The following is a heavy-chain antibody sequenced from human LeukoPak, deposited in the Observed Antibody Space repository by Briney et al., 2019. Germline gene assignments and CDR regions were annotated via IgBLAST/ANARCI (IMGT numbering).Heavy chain of an antibody. Sequence: PGGSLRLSCAASGFTFDDYAMHWVRQAPGKGLEWVSGISWNSGSIGYADSVKGRFTISRDNAKNSLYLQMNSLRVEDTALYYCAKTEGDYDILTGYSLYHFDYWGQGTLVTVSS. J-gene: IGHJ4*02. CDR1: GFTFDDYA. CDR2: ISWNSGSI. V-gene: IGHV3-9*01. CDR3: AKTEGDYDILTGYSLYHFDY. D-gene: IGHD3-9*01.